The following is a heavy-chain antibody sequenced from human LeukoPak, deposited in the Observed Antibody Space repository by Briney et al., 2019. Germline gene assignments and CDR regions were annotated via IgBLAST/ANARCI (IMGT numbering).Heavy chain of an antibody. Sequence: PSETLSLTCTVSGGSTSSYYWGWIRQPPGKGLEWIGSIYHSGSTYYNPSLKSRVTISVDTSKNQFSLKLSSVTAADTAVYFCTRDSSGYDWFYDYWGQGTLVTVSS. CDR3: TRDSSGYDWFYDY. D-gene: IGHD5-12*01. CDR1: GGSTSSYY. V-gene: IGHV4-38-2*02. CDR2: IYHSGST. J-gene: IGHJ4*02.